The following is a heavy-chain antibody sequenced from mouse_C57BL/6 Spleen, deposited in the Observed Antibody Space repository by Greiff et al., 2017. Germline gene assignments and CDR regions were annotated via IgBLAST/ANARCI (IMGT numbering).Heavy chain of an antibody. CDR3: ASYYGNFGGFAY. J-gene: IGHJ3*01. V-gene: IGHV14-2*01. CDR1: GFKITDYY. CDR2: MGPEEGET. Sequence: VQLQQSGAELVKPGAPAKLSCTASGFKITDYYMHWVKQRTEQGLEGIGRMGPEEGETKYAPKIQGKANITADTSSNTAYLQLSSLTSEDTAVYYCASYYGNFGGFAYWGQGTLVTVSA. D-gene: IGHD2-1*01.